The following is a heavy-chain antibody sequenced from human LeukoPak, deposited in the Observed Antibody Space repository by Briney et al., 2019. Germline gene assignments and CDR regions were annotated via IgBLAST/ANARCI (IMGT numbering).Heavy chain of an antibody. D-gene: IGHD3-22*01. CDR3: ARSVVDYYDSSGYPIDPSHAFDI. CDR1: GGSISSGGYY. J-gene: IGHJ3*02. CDR2: IYYSGST. Sequence: SETLSLTCTVSGGSISSGGYYWSWIRQHPGKGLEWIGYIYYSGSTYYNPSLKSRVTISVDTSKNQFSLKLSSVTAADTAVYYCARSVVDYYDSSGYPIDPSHAFDIWGQGTMVTVSS. V-gene: IGHV4-31*03.